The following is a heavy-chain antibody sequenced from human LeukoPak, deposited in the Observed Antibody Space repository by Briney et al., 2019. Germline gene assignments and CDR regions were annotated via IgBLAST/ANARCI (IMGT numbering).Heavy chain of an antibody. CDR3: ARVQGPDYYDSSGYYKD. Sequence: ASVKVSCKASGGTFSSYGIGWVRPALGQGLERRVGIIPIFGIANYAQKFQGRDTITADESTSTAYMELSSLRSEDTAVYYCARVQGPDYYDSSGYYKDWGQGTQVTVSS. CDR2: IIPIFGIA. J-gene: IGHJ4*02. V-gene: IGHV1-69*13. D-gene: IGHD3-22*01. CDR1: GGTFSSYG.